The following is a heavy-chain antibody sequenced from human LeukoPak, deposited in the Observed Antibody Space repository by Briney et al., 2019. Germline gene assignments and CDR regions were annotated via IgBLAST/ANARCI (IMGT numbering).Heavy chain of an antibody. J-gene: IGHJ6*04. Sequence: SVKVSCKASGGTFSSYAISWVRQAPGQGLEWMGGIIPIFGTANYAQKFQGRVTITADESTSTAYMELSSLRSEDTAVYYCARDRYSTYYDFWSGFTRRLDVWGKGTTVTVSS. V-gene: IGHV1-69*13. D-gene: IGHD3-3*01. CDR2: IIPIFGTA. CDR1: GGTFSSYA. CDR3: ARDRYSTYYDFWSGFTRRLDV.